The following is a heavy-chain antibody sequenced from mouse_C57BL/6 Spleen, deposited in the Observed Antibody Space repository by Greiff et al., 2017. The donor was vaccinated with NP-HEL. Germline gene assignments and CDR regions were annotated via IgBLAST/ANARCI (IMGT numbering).Heavy chain of an antibody. D-gene: IGHD2-2*01. CDR1: GYTFTTYW. Sequence: QQSCKASGYTFTTYWMHWVKQRPGRGLEWIGRIDPNSGGRKYNEKFKSKATLTVDKPSSTAYMQLSSLTSEDSAVYYCARGIYYGYPYAMDYWGQGTSVTVSS. CDR2: IDPNSGGR. J-gene: IGHJ4*01. CDR3: ARGIYYGYPYAMDY. V-gene: IGHV1-72*01.